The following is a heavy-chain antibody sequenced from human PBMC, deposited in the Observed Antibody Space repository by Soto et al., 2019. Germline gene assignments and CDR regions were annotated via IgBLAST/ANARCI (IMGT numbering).Heavy chain of an antibody. D-gene: IGHD3-9*01. CDR3: ARDPGRYFDWPIIREGLGGMDV. CDR2: ISYDGSNK. CDR1: GFTFSSYA. Sequence: GGSLRLSCAASGFTFSSYAMHGVRQAPGKGLEWVAVISYDGSNKYYADSVKGRFTISRDNSKNTLYLQMNSLRAEDTAVYYCARDPGRYFDWPIIREGLGGMDVWGQGTTVTVSS. V-gene: IGHV3-30-3*01. J-gene: IGHJ6*02.